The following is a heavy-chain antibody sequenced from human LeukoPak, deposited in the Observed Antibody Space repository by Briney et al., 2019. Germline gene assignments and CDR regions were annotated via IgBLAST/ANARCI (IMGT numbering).Heavy chain of an antibody. V-gene: IGHV3-74*01. J-gene: IGHJ4*02. CDR2: INTDGRTT. D-gene: IGHD6-19*01. Sequence: PGGSLRLSCAASGFTFRTYWMHWVRQAPGKGLVWVSRINTDGRTTNYADSVKGRFTISRDNSKNTLYLQMNSLRAEDTAVYYCAKACKVGYSSGWYFGVFDYWGQGTLVTVSS. CDR1: GFTFRTYW. CDR3: AKACKVGYSSGWYFGVFDY.